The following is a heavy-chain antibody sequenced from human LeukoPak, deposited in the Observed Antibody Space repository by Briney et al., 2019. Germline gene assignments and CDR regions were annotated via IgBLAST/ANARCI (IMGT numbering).Heavy chain of an antibody. CDR3: ARGRVTYYYGSGSYRHYYYYYMDV. V-gene: IGHV1-2*02. CDR2: INPNSGGT. Sequence: ASVKVSCKASGYTFTGYYMHWVRQAPGQGLEWMGWINPNSGGTNYAQKFQGRVTMTRDTSISTAYMELSRLRSDDTAVYYCARGRVTYYYGSGSYRHYYYYYMDVWGKGTTVTVSS. CDR1: GYTFTGYY. D-gene: IGHD3-10*01. J-gene: IGHJ6*03.